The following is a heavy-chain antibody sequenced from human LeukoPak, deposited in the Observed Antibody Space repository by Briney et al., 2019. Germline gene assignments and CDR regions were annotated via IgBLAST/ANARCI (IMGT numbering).Heavy chain of an antibody. D-gene: IGHD4-23*01. CDR2: IIPIFGTA. Sequence: SVRVSCKASGGTFSNYAINWVRQAPGQGLEWMGGIIPIFGTAHYSQKFQGRVTITAVDSMSTAYMELSSLRSEDTAVYYCARGWLAETTVVTPYNYWGQGTLVTVSS. V-gene: IGHV1-69*01. CDR3: ARGWLAETTVVTPYNY. J-gene: IGHJ4*02. CDR1: GGTFSNYA.